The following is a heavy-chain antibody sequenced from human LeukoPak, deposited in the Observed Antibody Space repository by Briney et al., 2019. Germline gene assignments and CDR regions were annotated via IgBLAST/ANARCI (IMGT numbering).Heavy chain of an antibody. CDR1: GFTFSDYY. CDR3: AREPGIAVADAFDI. CDR2: ISSSGSTI. J-gene: IGHJ3*02. V-gene: IGHV3-11*01. Sequence: PGGSLRLSCAASGFTFSDYYMTWIRQAPGKGLEWVSYISSSGSTIYYADSVKGRFTISRDNAQNSLYLQMNSLRAEDTAVYYCAREPGIAVADAFDIWGQGTMVTVSS. D-gene: IGHD6-19*01.